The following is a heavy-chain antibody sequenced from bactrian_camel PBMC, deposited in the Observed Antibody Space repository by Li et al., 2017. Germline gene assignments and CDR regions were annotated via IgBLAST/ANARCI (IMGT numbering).Heavy chain of an antibody. D-gene: IGHD6*01. CDR2: FRYTFGRTT. J-gene: IGHJ4*01. CDR1: GYTDNRDC. V-gene: IGHV3-3*01. CDR3: AADVGSMSGNCQPNY. Sequence: HVQLVESGGGSVQAGGSLRLSCAASGYTDNRDCVGWFRQFPGMEREQVAVFRYTFGRTTYYADSVKGRFTISRDDARNTVYLQMNNLKPEDTAIYYCAADVGSMSGNCQPNYWGQGTQVTVS.